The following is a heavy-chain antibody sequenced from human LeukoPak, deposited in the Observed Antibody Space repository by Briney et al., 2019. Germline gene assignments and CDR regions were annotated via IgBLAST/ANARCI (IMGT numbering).Heavy chain of an antibody. CDR3: ARGYCSGGSCYHDY. V-gene: IGHV3-30-3*01. CDR2: VSYDGSNK. D-gene: IGHD2-15*01. J-gene: IGHJ4*02. Sequence: GRSLRLSCAASGFTFSSYPMHWVRQAPGKGLEWVAVVSYDGSNKYYADSVKGRFTISRDNSKNTLYLQMNSLRAEDTAVYYCARGYCSGGSCYHDYWGQGILVTVSS. CDR1: GFTFSSYP.